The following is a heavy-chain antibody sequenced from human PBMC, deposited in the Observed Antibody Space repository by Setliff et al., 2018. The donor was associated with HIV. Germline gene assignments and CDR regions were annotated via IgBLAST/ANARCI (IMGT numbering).Heavy chain of an antibody. D-gene: IGHD3-16*01. CDR3: ARDPTGLRLIGEDDAFDL. CDR1: GGTFSRYA. V-gene: IGHV1-69*13. Sequence: SVKVSCKTSGGTFSRYAFNWVRQTPGQGLEWMGGIIPIFNIVNYAQKFQDRVTITADASTATTYMEVSSLRSEDTAVYYCARDPTGLRLIGEDDAFDLWGQGTKVTVSS. J-gene: IGHJ3*01. CDR2: IIPIFNIV.